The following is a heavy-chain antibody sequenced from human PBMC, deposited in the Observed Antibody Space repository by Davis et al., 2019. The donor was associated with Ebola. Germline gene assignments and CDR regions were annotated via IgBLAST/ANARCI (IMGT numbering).Heavy chain of an antibody. CDR1: GGTLSRFT. J-gene: IGHJ4*02. Sequence: AASVKVSCKASGGTLSRFTISWVRQSPGQGLEWMGNFDPQNNDIIYAHKFEDRVTMTEDTSTHTAYMELSSLRSDDSAVYYCARTDSGSYYFDYWGQGTLVTVSS. V-gene: IGHV1-24*01. D-gene: IGHD1-26*01. CDR2: FDPQNNDI. CDR3: ARTDSGSYYFDY.